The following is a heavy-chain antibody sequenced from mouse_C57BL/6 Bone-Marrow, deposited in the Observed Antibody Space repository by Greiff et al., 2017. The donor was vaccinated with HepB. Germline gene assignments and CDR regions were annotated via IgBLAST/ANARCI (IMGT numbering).Heavy chain of an antibody. V-gene: IGHV5-16*01. CDR1: GFTFSDYY. CDR3: ARDERGYFDY. J-gene: IGHJ2*01. CDR2: INYDGSST. Sequence: VQLKESEGGLVQPGSSMKLSCTASGFTFSDYYMAWVRQVPEKGLEWVANINYDGSSTYYLDSLKSRFIISRDNAKNILYLQMSSLKAEDTATYYCARDERGYFDYWGQGTTLTVSS.